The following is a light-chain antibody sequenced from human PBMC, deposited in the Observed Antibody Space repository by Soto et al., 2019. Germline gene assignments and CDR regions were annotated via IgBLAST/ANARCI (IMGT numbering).Light chain of an antibody. V-gene: IGKV3-11*01. Sequence: EILFTQSPATLSLSPGERATLSCRASQSVSSYLAWYQQRTGQAPRLLIYDASNRDTGIPARFSGTGSWTDFTLTINNLEPEDFSVYYCQVRTNWSIAFGRGTRLEIK. J-gene: IGKJ5*01. CDR2: DAS. CDR3: QVRTNWSIA. CDR1: QSVSSY.